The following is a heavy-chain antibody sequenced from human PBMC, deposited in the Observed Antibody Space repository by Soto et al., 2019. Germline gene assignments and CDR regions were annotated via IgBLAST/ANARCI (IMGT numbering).Heavy chain of an antibody. CDR3: ARAGSSGWYAY. Sequence: EVQLVESGGGLVQPGGSLRLSCAASGFTFSSYSMNWVRQAPGKGLEWVSYISSSSSTIYYADSVKGRFTISRDNAKNSLYLQMSSLRAEDTAVYYCARAGSSGWYAYWGQGTLVTVSS. J-gene: IGHJ4*02. CDR1: GFTFSSYS. D-gene: IGHD6-19*01. CDR2: ISSSSSTI. V-gene: IGHV3-48*01.